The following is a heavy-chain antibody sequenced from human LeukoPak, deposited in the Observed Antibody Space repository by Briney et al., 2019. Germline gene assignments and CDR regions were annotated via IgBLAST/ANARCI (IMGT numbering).Heavy chain of an antibody. V-gene: IGHV1-18*01. D-gene: IGHD6-19*01. CDR1: VYTFTRYG. J-gene: IGHJ4*02. CDR3: ARDDPVIAVAGRD. CDR2: ISDYNGNT. Sequence: PSVKVSCKASVYTFTRYGISWVRQAPGRGLGWMGWISDYNGNTNYAQKLQERVTMTTDTSTSTTYRELRRLRSDDTAVCYCARDDPVIAVAGRDWGQGTLVTVSS.